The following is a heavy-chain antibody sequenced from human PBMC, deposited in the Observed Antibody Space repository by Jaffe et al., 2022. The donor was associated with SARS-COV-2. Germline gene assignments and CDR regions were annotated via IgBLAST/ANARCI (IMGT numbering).Heavy chain of an antibody. V-gene: IGHV4-39*02. CDR2: VYYSETT. CDR3: ARQRQQLTRIPLFFDF. CDR1: GDSTSDSNYY. J-gene: IGHJ4*02. D-gene: IGHD6-25*01. Sequence: QLQLQESGPGLVKPSETLSLTCSVSGDSTSDSNYYWGWIRQTPGKGLEWIGSVYYSETTYYNPSLKSRVSMSIDTSKNHFSLRLSSVTAADTAVYYCARQRQQLTRIPLFFDFWGQGVVVTVSS.